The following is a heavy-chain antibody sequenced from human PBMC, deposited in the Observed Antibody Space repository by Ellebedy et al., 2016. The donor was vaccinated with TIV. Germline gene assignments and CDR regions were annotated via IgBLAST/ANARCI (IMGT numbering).Heavy chain of an antibody. V-gene: IGHV4-39*01. J-gene: IGHJ3*02. Sequence: SETLSLTCTVSGGSINSNTFFWGWIRQPPGKSLEWIASVNYIGSTYYSPSLRGRLTISVDTSQNQFSLRLNSVTAADTAVYYCARQSYMSPEVVVVASPSDGFEIWGHGTLVTVSS. CDR1: GGSINSNTFF. CDR2: VNYIGST. D-gene: IGHD2-15*01. CDR3: ARQSYMSPEVVVVASPSDGFEI.